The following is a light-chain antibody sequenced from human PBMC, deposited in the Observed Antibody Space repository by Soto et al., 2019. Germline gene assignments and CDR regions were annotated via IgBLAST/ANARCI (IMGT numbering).Light chain of an antibody. CDR3: QQYNNWPRIT. CDR1: QSFSSRY. J-gene: IGKJ5*01. CDR2: AAS. V-gene: IGKV3D-15*01. Sequence: EIVLTQSPGTLSLSPGERSTLSCRAIQSFSSRYLAWYQQKPGQAPRLLIYAASNRATGIPDRFSGSGSGTEFTLTISSLQSEDFAVYYCQQYNNWPRITFGQGTRLEI.